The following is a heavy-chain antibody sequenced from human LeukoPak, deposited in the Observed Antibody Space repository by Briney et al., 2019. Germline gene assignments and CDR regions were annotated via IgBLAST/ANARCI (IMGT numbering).Heavy chain of an antibody. CDR1: GFALNSYW. V-gene: IGHV3-7*01. CDR3: ARFIVVVATHDY. D-gene: IGHD2-15*01. Sequence: GGSLRLSCGVWGFALNSYWMRCVRRARGGGREWVANIKQDGSEKYYVDSVKGRFTISRDNAKNSLYLQMNSLRAEDTAVYYCARFIVVVATHDYWGQGTLVTVSS. CDR2: IKQDGSEK. J-gene: IGHJ4*02.